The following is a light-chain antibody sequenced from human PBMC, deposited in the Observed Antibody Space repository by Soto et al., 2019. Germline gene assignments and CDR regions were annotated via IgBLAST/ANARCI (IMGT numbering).Light chain of an antibody. CDR3: EQYNSFPT. CDR1: QSISSW. Sequence: DIQMTQSPSTLSASVGDRVTITCRASQSISSWLAWYQQKPGKAPKLLIYKASSLESGVPSRFSGSGSGTEFTLTISSLHPDDFATYYGEQYNSFPTFGQGTKVEIK. J-gene: IGKJ1*01. V-gene: IGKV1-5*03. CDR2: KAS.